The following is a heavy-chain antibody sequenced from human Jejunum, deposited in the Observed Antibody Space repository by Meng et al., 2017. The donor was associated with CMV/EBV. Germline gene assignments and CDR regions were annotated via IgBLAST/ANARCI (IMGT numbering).Heavy chain of an antibody. CDR2: IYYSGNT. J-gene: IGHJ5*02. CDR3: ARDLAYGGSYGWFDP. Sequence: QEQLQESGPGLVKPSQTLSLTCTVSGDSFNSPDYYWSWIRQPPEKGLEWIGYIYYSGNTYYNPSLKSRVTISVDTSKNQFSLKLTSVTAADTAVYYCARDLAYGGSYGWFDPWGQGTLVTVSS. D-gene: IGHD1-26*01. V-gene: IGHV4-30-4*01. CDR1: GDSFNSPDYY.